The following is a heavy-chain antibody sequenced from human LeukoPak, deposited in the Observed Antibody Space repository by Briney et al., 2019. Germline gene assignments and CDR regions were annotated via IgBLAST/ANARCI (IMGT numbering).Heavy chain of an antibody. D-gene: IGHD6-19*01. CDR1: GFTFSSYA. CDR3: AKDLGLDSSGWDDY. Sequence: GGSLRLSCAASGFTFSSYAMSWVRQAPGTGLEWVSAISGSGGSTYYADSVKGRFTISRDNSKNTLYLQMNSLRAEDTAVYYCAKDLGLDSSGWDDYWGQGTLVTVSS. CDR2: ISGSGGST. V-gene: IGHV3-23*01. J-gene: IGHJ4*02.